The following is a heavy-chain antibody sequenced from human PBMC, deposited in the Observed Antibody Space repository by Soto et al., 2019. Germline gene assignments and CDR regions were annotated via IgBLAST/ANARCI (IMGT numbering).Heavy chain of an antibody. CDR2: IYYSGST. Sequence: QLQLQESGPGLVKPSETLSLTCTVSGGSISSSSYYWGWIRQPPGRGLEWIGSIYYSGSTYYNPSLKTRVAIAVDTAKHQFSRKRSSVTAAGTAVYYCARHTPAISISDHWGRGTLGTVSS. V-gene: IGHV4-39*01. CDR3: ARHTPAISISDH. D-gene: IGHD2-15*01. CDR1: GGSISSSSYY. J-gene: IGHJ4*02.